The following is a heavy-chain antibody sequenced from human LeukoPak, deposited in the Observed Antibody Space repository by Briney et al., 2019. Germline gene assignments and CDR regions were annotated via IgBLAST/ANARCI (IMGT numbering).Heavy chain of an antibody. CDR2: ISWNSGSI. CDR1: GFTFDDYA. D-gene: IGHD1-26*01. V-gene: IGHV3-9*01. CDR3: AREIRGYSYFDY. Sequence: GGSLRLSCAASGFTFDDYAMHWVRQAPGKGLEWVSGISWNSGSIGYADSVKGRFTISRDNAKNSLYLQMNSLRAEDTAVYYCAREIRGYSYFDYWGQGTLVTVSS. J-gene: IGHJ4*02.